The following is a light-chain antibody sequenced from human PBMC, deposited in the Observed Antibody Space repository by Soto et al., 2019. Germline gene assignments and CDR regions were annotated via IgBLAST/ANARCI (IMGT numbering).Light chain of an antibody. V-gene: IGKV3-15*01. J-gene: IGKJ3*01. CDR1: QRVYNN. CDR3: QQYNNWPPVT. Sequence: EIVMTQSPATLSVSPGERATLSCRASQRVYNNLAWYQQKPGQAPRLLIYGASTRATGIPARFSGSGSGTEFTLTISSLQSADFAVYFCQQYNNWPPVTFGPGTKVDIK. CDR2: GAS.